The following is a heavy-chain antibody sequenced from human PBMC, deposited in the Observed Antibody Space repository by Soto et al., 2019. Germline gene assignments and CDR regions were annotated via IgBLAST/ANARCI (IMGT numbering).Heavy chain of an antibody. J-gene: IGHJ4*02. CDR2: ISGGGDTT. V-gene: IGHV3-23*01. Sequence: EVQLLESGGGLVQPGGSPRLSCAASGLTFSSCAMWWVRQAPGKGLECVSAISGGGDTTYYADSVKGRFTISRDNSKNTLYLQMNGLRVEDTAVYYCACNGGSGSYYFDYWGQGTLVTVSS. D-gene: IGHD3-10*01. CDR1: GLTFSSCA. CDR3: ACNGGSGSYYFDY.